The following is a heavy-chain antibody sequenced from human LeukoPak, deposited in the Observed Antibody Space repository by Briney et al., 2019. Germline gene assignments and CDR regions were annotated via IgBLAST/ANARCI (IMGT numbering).Heavy chain of an antibody. J-gene: IGHJ4*02. CDR2: ISGSGGST. V-gene: IGHV3-23*01. Sequence: GGSLRLSCAASGFTFSSYAMSWVRQAPGKGLEWVSAISGSGGSTYYADSVKGRFTISRDNSKNTLYLQMNSLRAEDTAVYYCAKDRMPQDIVVVVAASDYWGQGTLVTVSS. CDR1: GFTFSSYA. CDR3: AKDRMPQDIVVVVAASDY. D-gene: IGHD2-15*01.